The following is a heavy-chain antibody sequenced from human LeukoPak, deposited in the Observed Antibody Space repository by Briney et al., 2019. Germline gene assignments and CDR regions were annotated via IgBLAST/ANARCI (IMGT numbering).Heavy chain of an antibody. Sequence: SVKVSCKASGGTFSSYAISWVRQAPGQGLEWMGRIIPILGIANYAQKFQGRVTITTDKSTSTAYMELSSLRSEDTAVYYCARDDTYYYDSSGYYSFDYWGQGTLVTVSS. V-gene: IGHV1-69*04. CDR3: ARDDTYYYDSSGYYSFDY. D-gene: IGHD3-22*01. CDR2: IIPILGIA. J-gene: IGHJ4*02. CDR1: GGTFSSYA.